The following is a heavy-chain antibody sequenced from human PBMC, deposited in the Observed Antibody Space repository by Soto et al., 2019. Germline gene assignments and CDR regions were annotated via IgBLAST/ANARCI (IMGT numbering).Heavy chain of an antibody. D-gene: IGHD3-22*01. Sequence: SGPTLVNPTQTLTMTRTFSGFSLSTSGVGVGWIRQPPGKALEWLALIYWDDDKRYSPSLKSRLTITKDTSKNQVVLTMTNMDPVDTATYYCAFYYDSSGYQYYFDYWGQGTLVTVSS. V-gene: IGHV2-5*02. CDR1: GFSLSTSGVG. J-gene: IGHJ4*02. CDR2: IYWDDDK. CDR3: AFYYDSSGYQYYFDY.